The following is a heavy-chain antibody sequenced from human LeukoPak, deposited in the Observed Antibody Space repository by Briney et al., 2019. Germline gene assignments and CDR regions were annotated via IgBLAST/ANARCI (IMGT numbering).Heavy chain of an antibody. J-gene: IGHJ6*03. V-gene: IGHV3-53*01. CDR1: GFTVINNY. CDR3: AREESGRFLEWGTRYYYYYMDV. CDR2: IYSDGRT. D-gene: IGHD3-3*01. Sequence: GGSLRLSCAASGFTVINNYMTWVRQAPGKGLEWVSIIYSDGRTYYADSVKGRFTISRDNSENTLDLQINSLRAQDTAVYYCAREESGRFLEWGTRYYYYYMDVWGKGTTVTVSS.